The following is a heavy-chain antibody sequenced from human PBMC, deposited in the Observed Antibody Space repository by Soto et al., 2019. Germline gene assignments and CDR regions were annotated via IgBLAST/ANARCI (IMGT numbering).Heavy chain of an antibody. Sequence: QVQLQESGPGLVKPSQTLSLTCTVSGGAISSGGYYWSWIRQHPGKGLEWIGYIYYSGSTYFNPSLKSRVTISVDTSKNQFSLKLSSVPAADTAVYYCARHNYDSSGTAVDVWGQGTTVTVSS. CDR1: GGAISSGGYY. CDR3: ARHNYDSSGTAVDV. D-gene: IGHD3-22*01. CDR2: IYYSGST. J-gene: IGHJ6*02. V-gene: IGHV4-31*03.